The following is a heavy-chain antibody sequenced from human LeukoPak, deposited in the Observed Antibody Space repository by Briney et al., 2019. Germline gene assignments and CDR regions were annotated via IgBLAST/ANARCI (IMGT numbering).Heavy chain of an antibody. CDR2: INSDGSEG. CDR1: GFTFSGFW. V-gene: IGHV3-7*03. J-gene: IGHJ4*02. Sequence: PGGSLRLSCAVSGFTFSGFWMSWSRQAPGKGLEWVASINSDGSEGYYADVVKGRFTISRDNAKNSLYLQINSLRAEDTAVYYCAKDIRDHILTDYPDYWGQGPLVTVSS. CDR3: AKDIRDHILTDYPDY. D-gene: IGHD3-9*01.